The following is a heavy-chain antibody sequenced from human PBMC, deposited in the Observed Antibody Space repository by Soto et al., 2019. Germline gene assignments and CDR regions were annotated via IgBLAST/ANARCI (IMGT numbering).Heavy chain of an antibody. V-gene: IGHV1-58*01. Sequence: ASVKVSCKASGFTFSSSAVQWRRQARGQRPEWIGWIAAGSGNTKYTQKFQERVTITRDMSTTTAYMELSSLRSEDTAVYYCAARQEGGSYKYWGQGTLVTVSS. D-gene: IGHD3-10*01. CDR1: GFTFSSSA. CDR2: IAAGSGNT. CDR3: AARQEGGSYKY. J-gene: IGHJ4*02.